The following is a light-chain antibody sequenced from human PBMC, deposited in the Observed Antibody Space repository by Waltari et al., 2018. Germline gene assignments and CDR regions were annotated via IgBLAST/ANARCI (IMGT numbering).Light chain of an antibody. V-gene: IGKV3-20*01. CDR3: QQYGSSQYT. CDR2: GTS. Sequence: EIVLTQSPGTLSLSPGERATLSFRASQRVSSNYLAWYQQKPAQAPRLLIYGTSSRATGIPDRFSGIGSGTDFTLTISRLEPEYFVVYYCQQYGSSQYTFGQGTKLEIK. J-gene: IGKJ2*01. CDR1: QRVSSNY.